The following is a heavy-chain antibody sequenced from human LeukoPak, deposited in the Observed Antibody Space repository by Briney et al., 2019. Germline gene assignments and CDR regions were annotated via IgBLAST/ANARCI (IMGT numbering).Heavy chain of an antibody. J-gene: IGHJ4*02. D-gene: IGHD6-19*01. CDR3: ASDDRIAVAGIPGNY. V-gene: IGHV3-33*01. CDR1: GFTFSSYG. CDR2: IWYDGSNK. Sequence: GGSLRLSCAASGFTFSSYGMHWVRQAPGKGLGWVAVIWYDGSNKYYADSVKGRFTISRDNSKNTLYLQMNSLRAEDTAVYYCASDDRIAVAGIPGNYWGQGILVTVSS.